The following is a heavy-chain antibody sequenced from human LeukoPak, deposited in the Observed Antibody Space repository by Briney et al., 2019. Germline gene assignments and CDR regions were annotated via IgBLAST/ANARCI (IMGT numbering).Heavy chain of an antibody. D-gene: IGHD3-16*01. J-gene: IGHJ4*02. V-gene: IGHV3-7*01. Sequence: GGSPRLSCAASGFTFSSHSMSWVRQAPGKGLEWVAYVKEGGSEENYVGSVKGRFTISRDNAMNSLFLQMNSLRAEDTAVYFCARLFHYGRRAYRPVDCWGQGTLVSVSS. CDR1: GFTFSSHS. CDR3: ARLFHYGRRAYRPVDC. CDR2: VKEGGSEE.